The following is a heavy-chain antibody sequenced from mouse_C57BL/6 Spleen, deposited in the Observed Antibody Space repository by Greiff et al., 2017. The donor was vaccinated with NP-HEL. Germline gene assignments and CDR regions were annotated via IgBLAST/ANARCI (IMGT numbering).Heavy chain of an antibody. CDR3: ARNTPLYSLYAMDY. Sequence: VKLEESGPGLVAPSQSLSITCTVSGFSLTSYAISWVRQPPGKGLEWLGVIWTGGGTNYNSALKSRLSISKDNSKSQVFLKMNSLQTDDTARYYCARNTPLYSLYAMDYWGQGTSVTVSS. J-gene: IGHJ4*01. CDR1: GFSLTSYA. CDR2: IWTGGGT. V-gene: IGHV2-9-1*01. D-gene: IGHD2-1*01.